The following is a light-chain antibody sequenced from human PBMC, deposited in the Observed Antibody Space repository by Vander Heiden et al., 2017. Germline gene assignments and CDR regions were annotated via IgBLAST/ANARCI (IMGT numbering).Light chain of an antibody. CDR1: KLGNKY. Sequence: SYELTQPPSVSVSPGQTASITCSGDKLGNKYVCWYQQKQGQSPVLVIYQDSKRPSGIPERFSGSNSGNTATLTISGTQAMDEADYYCQAWDSSTAVFGGGTRLAVL. CDR2: QDS. J-gene: IGLJ2*01. V-gene: IGLV3-1*01. CDR3: QAWDSSTAV.